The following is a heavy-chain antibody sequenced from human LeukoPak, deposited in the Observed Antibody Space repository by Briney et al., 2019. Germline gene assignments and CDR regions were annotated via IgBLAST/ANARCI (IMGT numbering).Heavy chain of an antibody. CDR2: INPNSGGT. CDR1: GYTFTGYY. J-gene: IGHJ4*02. CDR3: ARRGSSVGGSYYSFDY. D-gene: IGHD1-26*01. V-gene: IGHV1-2*02. Sequence: ASVKVSCKASGYTFTGYYMHWVRQAPGQGREWMGWINPNSGGTNYAQKFQGRVTMTRDTSISTAYMELSRLRSDDTAVYYCARRGSSVGGSYYSFDYWGQGTLVTVSS.